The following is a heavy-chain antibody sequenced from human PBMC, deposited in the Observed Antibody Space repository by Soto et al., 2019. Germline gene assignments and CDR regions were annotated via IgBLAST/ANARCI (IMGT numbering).Heavy chain of an antibody. CDR3: ARGLRDPYYYYYYMDV. CDR2: ISISGSTL. Sequence: PGGSLRLSCAASGFTFSDYYMSWIRQAPGKGLEWVSYISISGSTLYYADSVKGRFTISRDNAKNSLFLQLNSLRAEDTAVYYCARGLRDPYYYYYYMDVWGKGTTVTVSS. V-gene: IGHV3-11*01. CDR1: GFTFSDYY. J-gene: IGHJ6*03. D-gene: IGHD4-17*01.